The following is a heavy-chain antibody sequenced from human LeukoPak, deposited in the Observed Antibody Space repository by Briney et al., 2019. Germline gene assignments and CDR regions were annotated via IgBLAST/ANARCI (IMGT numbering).Heavy chain of an antibody. Sequence: TSETLSLTCTVFGGSLSRGGYYWNWIRQQPGQGLEWLGYIYHSGTARYNPSFKSRLNMSVDMSRNQFSLNLSSVTVADTALYYCGRGGDYGDYFVYWGQGSMVSVSS. CDR1: GGSLSRGGYY. J-gene: IGHJ4*02. CDR2: IYHSGTA. CDR3: GRGGDYGDYFVY. D-gene: IGHD4-17*01. V-gene: IGHV4-31*03.